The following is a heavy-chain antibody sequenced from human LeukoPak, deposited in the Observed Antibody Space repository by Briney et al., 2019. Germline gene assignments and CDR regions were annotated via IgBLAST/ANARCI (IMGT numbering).Heavy chain of an antibody. V-gene: IGHV1-46*01. CDR1: GYTFTSNY. Sequence: ASVKVSCKAFGYTFTSNYMHWVRQAPGQGPEWMGVISPSGGSTTYAQKFQGRVTLTRDMSTSTDYLELSSLRSEDTAIYYCARLRYSGYDYWGQGSLVSVSS. D-gene: IGHD5-12*01. J-gene: IGHJ4*02. CDR3: ARLRYSGYDY. CDR2: ISPSGGST.